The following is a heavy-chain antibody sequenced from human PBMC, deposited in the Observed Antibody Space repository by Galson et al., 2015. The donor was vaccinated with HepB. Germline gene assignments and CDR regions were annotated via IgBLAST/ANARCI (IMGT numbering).Heavy chain of an antibody. CDR1: GYKFTSYY. Sequence: SVKVSCKASGYKFTSYYMHWVRQAPGQGLEWMGIINPSGGSTDYAQKFQGRLTMTRVTSTSTVFMELSSLRSEDTAVYHCARGVLLWDGPDYWGQGTLVTVSS. D-gene: IGHD3-10*01. J-gene: IGHJ4*02. CDR3: ARGVLLWDGPDY. CDR2: INPSGGST. V-gene: IGHV1-46*01.